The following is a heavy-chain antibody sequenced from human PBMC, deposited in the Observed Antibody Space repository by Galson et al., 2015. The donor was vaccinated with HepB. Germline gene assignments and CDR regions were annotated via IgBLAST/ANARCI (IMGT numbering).Heavy chain of an antibody. D-gene: IGHD4-17*01. CDR3: AREVTTVTNHWYFDL. CDR2: ISAYNGNT. Sequence: SVKVSCKASGYTFTSYGISWVRQAPGQGLEWMGWISAYNGNTNYAQKLQGRVTMTTDTSTSTAYMELRSLRSDDTAVYYCAREVTTVTNHWYFDLWGRGTLVTVSS. V-gene: IGHV1-18*01. J-gene: IGHJ2*01. CDR1: GYTFTSYG.